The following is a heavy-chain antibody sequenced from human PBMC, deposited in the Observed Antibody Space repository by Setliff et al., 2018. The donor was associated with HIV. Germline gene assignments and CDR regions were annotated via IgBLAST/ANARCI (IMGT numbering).Heavy chain of an antibody. Sequence: SVKVSCKASGGTFSTYAISWVRQAPGQGLEWMGGIVPVLGITNYSPKFQGRLTMTEDTSTDTAYMELSSLRSDDTAMYYCATDPGYSSTWYSESFQHWGQGTVVTVSS. V-gene: IGHV1-69*10. D-gene: IGHD6-13*01. CDR1: GGTFSTYA. CDR3: ATDPGYSSTWYSESFQH. CDR2: IVPVLGIT. J-gene: IGHJ1*01.